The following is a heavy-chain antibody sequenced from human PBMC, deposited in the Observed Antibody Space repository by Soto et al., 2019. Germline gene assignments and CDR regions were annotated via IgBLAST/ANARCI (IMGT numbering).Heavy chain of an antibody. J-gene: IGHJ4*02. Sequence: ASVKVSWKASGDAFTSYGMSWVRQAPGQGLEWMGWISAYNGNTNYAQMLQGRVTMTTDTSTSTAYMELRSLRSDDTAVYYCARDSRTVAARPIGDYWGQGTLVTVSS. D-gene: IGHD6-6*01. V-gene: IGHV1-18*01. CDR1: GDAFTSYG. CDR2: ISAYNGNT. CDR3: ARDSRTVAARPIGDY.